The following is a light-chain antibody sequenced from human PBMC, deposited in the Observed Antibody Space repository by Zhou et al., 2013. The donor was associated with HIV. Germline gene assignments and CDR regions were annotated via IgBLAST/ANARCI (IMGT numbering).Light chain of an antibody. V-gene: IGKV1-5*03. Sequence: DIQMTQSPSTLSASKGDRVTITCRASQSINRWLAWYQQKPGKAPKLLIYTTSTLENGVPSRFSGTGSGTEFALTISSLQPDDFATYYCQQYDSYPCTFGQGTKAGD. CDR2: TTS. CDR3: QQYDSYPCT. CDR1: QSINRW. J-gene: IGKJ2*02.